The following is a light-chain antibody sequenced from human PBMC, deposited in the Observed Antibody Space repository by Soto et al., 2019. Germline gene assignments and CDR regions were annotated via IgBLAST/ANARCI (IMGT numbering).Light chain of an antibody. CDR1: QSVSSSY. Sequence: EIVLTQSPGTLSLSPGERATLSCRASQSVSSSYLAWYQQKPGQAPRLLIYGASSRATGIPDRFSGSGSGKDFTLTSSSVEPEDFAVYYCQQYGSSPPITFGQGTRLEIK. CDR2: GAS. J-gene: IGKJ5*01. CDR3: QQYGSSPPIT. V-gene: IGKV3-20*01.